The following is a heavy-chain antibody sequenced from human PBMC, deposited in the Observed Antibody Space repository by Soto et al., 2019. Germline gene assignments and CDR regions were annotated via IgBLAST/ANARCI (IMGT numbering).Heavy chain of an antibody. V-gene: IGHV1-69*12. D-gene: IGHD2-15*01. CDR2: IIPIFGTA. CDR1: GGTFSSYA. Sequence: QVQLVQSGAEVKKPGSSVKVSCKASGGTFSSYAISWVRQAPGQGLEWMGGIIPIFGTANYAQKFQGRVTITADPSTSTAYMELSSLRSEDTAVFYCGAVGWSCGSFYSFYYGMDVWGQGTTVTVSS. CDR3: GAVGWSCGSFYSFYYGMDV. J-gene: IGHJ6*02.